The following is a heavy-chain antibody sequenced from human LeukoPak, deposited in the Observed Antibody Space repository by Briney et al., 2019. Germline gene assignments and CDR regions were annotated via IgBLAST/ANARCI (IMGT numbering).Heavy chain of an antibody. Sequence: SETLSLTCAVYGGSFSGYYWSWIRQPPGKGLEWIGEINHSGSTNYNPSPKSRVTISVDTSKNQFSLKLSSVTAADTAVYYCARRRGYYGSGYYFDYWGQGTLVTVS. CDR2: INHSGST. CDR1: GGSFSGYY. J-gene: IGHJ4*02. CDR3: ARRRGYYGSGYYFDY. V-gene: IGHV4-34*01. D-gene: IGHD3-10*01.